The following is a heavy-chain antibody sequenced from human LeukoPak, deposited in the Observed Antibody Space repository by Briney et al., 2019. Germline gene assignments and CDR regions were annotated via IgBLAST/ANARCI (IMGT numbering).Heavy chain of an antibody. CDR1: GGSISSYY. V-gene: IGHV4-39*07. CDR2: IYYSGST. CDR3: ARDWVAAAGQLDY. Sequence: PSETLSLTCTVSGGSISSYYWGWIRQPPGKGLEWIGSIYYSGSTYYNPSLKSRVTISVDTSKNQFSLKLSSVTAADTAVYYCARDWVAAAGQLDYWGQGTLVTVSS. D-gene: IGHD6-13*01. J-gene: IGHJ4*02.